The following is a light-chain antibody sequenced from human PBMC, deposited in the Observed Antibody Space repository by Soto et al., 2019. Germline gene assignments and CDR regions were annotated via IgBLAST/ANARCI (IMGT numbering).Light chain of an antibody. CDR1: ISDVGSYNL. CDR3: CSYAGSSTSHVV. Sequence: QSALTQPASVSGSPGQSITISCTGTISDVGSYNLVSWYQQHPGKAPKLMIYEVSKRPSGVSNRFSGSKSGNTASLTISGLQAEDEADYYCCSYAGSSTSHVVFGGGTKLTVL. J-gene: IGLJ2*01. CDR2: EVS. V-gene: IGLV2-23*02.